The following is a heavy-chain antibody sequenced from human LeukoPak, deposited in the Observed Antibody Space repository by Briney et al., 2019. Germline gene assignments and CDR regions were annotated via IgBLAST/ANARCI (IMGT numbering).Heavy chain of an antibody. D-gene: IGHD5-18*01. CDR3: EKEISRRGYSYGADAFDI. V-gene: IGHV3-23*01. J-gene: IGHJ3*02. CDR1: GFTFSSFA. Sequence: GGSLRLSCAASGFTFSSFAVSWVRQAPGKGLEWVSAISGSGGSTYYADSVKGRFTISRDNSKNTLYLQMNSLRAEDTAVYYCEKEISRRGYSYGADAFDIWGQGTMVTVSS. CDR2: ISGSGGST.